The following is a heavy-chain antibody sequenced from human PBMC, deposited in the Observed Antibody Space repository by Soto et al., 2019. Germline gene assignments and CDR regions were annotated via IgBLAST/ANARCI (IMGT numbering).Heavy chain of an antibody. CDR1: GFTLSNYW. V-gene: IGHV3-7*01. CDR3: ARVNVGSDSYYPNYYYMDV. D-gene: IGHD3-10*01. J-gene: IGHJ6*03. Sequence: EVHLVESGGNLVQPGGSLRLSCAASGFTLSNYWMTWVRQAPGKGLEWVANIRQDGSEKYYVDSVKGRYTISRDNAKNSLYVQMNSLRAEDTAVYYCARVNVGSDSYYPNYYYMDVWGKGTTVTVSS. CDR2: IRQDGSEK.